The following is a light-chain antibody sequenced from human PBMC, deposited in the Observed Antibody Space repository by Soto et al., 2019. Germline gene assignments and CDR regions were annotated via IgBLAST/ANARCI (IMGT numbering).Light chain of an antibody. CDR1: QTLGTKY. CDR2: DTS. J-gene: IGKJ2*01. CDR3: XHYGTSPPNT. V-gene: IGKV3-20*01. Sequence: EIVLTQSPGTLSLSPGERATLSCRASQTLGTKYLAWYQQKPGQAPSLLIYDTSNRATGVPDRFSCSGSGTDFXLTISXLXXEDXAVYYXXHYGTSPPNTFGQGTKLEIK.